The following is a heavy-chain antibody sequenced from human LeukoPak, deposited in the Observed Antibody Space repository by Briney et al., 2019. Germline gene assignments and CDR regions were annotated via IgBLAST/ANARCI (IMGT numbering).Heavy chain of an antibody. Sequence: GRSLRLSCAASGFTFDDYAMHWVRQAPGKGLEWVSGISWNSGSIGYADSVKGRFTISRDNAKNSLYLQMNSLRAEDTALYYCAKDSLNYGSFDYWGQGTLVTVSS. D-gene: IGHD4-17*01. V-gene: IGHV3-9*01. CDR1: GFTFDDYA. CDR3: AKDSLNYGSFDY. J-gene: IGHJ4*02. CDR2: ISWNSGSI.